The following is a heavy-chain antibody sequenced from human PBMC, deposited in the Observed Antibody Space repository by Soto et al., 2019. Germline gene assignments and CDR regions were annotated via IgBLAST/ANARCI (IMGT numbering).Heavy chain of an antibody. V-gene: IGHV5-10-1*01. Sequence: GESLKISCKGSGYSFTTYWINWVRQMPGKGLEWMGRIDPSDSYTNYSPSFQGHVTISADKSISTAYLQWTSLKASDTAMYYCARSRRGAYSSGWYSPSGYYNYGIDVWGQGTKVTAP. CDR1: GYSFTTYW. CDR3: ARSRRGAYSSGWYSPSGYYNYGIDV. CDR2: IDPSDSYT. D-gene: IGHD6-19*01. J-gene: IGHJ6*02.